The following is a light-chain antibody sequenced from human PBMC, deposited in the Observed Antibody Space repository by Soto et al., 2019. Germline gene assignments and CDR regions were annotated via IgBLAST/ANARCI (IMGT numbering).Light chain of an antibody. CDR2: NAS. Sequence: GDRFTITFRASQTISTWMAWYQQKPGKAPKLLIYNASSLNSGVPSRFSGSGSGTELTLTISSLQPDDSATYYCQQYHTYSTFGQGTKVDIK. CDR1: QTISTW. V-gene: IGKV1-5*01. CDR3: QQYHTYST. J-gene: IGKJ1*01.